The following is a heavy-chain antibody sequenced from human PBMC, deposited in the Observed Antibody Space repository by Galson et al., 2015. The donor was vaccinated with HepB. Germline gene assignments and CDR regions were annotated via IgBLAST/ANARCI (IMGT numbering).Heavy chain of an antibody. CDR3: ARVDCGSINCYINGGHFDY. Sequence: SLRLSCAASGFMFSRYWMTWVRQAPGKGLEWVANINQDGSEKYYEDSVKGRFTVSRDNAKNSLYLQMNSLRAEDTAVYYCARVDCGSINCYINGGHFDYWGQGTLVTVSS. CDR2: INQDGSEK. V-gene: IGHV3-7*03. D-gene: IGHD2-2*02. J-gene: IGHJ4*02. CDR1: GFMFSRYW.